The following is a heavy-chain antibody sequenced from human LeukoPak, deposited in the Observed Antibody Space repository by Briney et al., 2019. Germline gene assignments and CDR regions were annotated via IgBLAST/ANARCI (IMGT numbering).Heavy chain of an antibody. Sequence: PSETLSLTCAVSGGSISSGGYSWSWIRQPPGKRLEWIGSMYSSGNTYYNPSLKSRVTISVDTSKNQFSLKLSSVTAADTAVYYCARGLRYFDWLEPPDCWGQGTLVTVSS. CDR2: MYSSGNT. D-gene: IGHD3-9*01. CDR1: GGSISSGGYS. J-gene: IGHJ4*02. CDR3: ARGLRYFDWLEPPDC. V-gene: IGHV4-30-2*03.